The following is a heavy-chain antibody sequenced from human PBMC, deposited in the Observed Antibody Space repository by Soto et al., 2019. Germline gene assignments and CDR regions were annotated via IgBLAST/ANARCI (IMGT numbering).Heavy chain of an antibody. J-gene: IGHJ4*02. V-gene: IGHV4-30-4*01. CDR1: GGSISSGDYY. CDR3: ARAPNTSYATTGYFGIHY. D-gene: IGHD3-9*01. CDR2: ISYSGST. Sequence: PSETLSLTCTVSGGSISSGDYYWNWIRQPPGKGLEWIGYISYSGSTYYNPSLKSRLTISVDTSKNQFSLKLSSVTAADTAVYYSARAPNTSYATTGYFGIHYWGQGTLATVSS.